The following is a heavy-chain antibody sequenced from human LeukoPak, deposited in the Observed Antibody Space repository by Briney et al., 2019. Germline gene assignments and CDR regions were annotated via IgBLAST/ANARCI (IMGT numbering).Heavy chain of an antibody. V-gene: IGHV1-8*01. J-gene: IGHJ4*02. D-gene: IGHD3-3*01. CDR1: GYTCNDHD. CDR3: AVEGTLLGGDYY. Sequence: ASVKVSCKTSGYTCNDHDINWVRQVTGQGLEWMGWMNPDSGNADYVHKFQGRVTMTRNSSTSTAYLELSSLSSDDTAVYYCAVEGTLLGGDYYWGQGTLVTVSS. CDR2: MNPDSGNA.